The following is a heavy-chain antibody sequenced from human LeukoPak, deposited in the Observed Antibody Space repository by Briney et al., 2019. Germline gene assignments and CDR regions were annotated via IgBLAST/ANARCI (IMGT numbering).Heavy chain of an antibody. V-gene: IGHV4-34*01. Sequence: SETLSLTCAVYGGSFSGYYWSWIRQPPEKGLEWIGEINHSGSTNYNPSLKSRVTISVDTSKNQFSLKLSSVTAADTAVYYCAKQVAEGKGWIAAAIPRFDYWGQGTLVTVSS. J-gene: IGHJ4*02. D-gene: IGHD6-13*01. CDR2: INHSGST. CDR3: AKQVAEGKGWIAAAIPRFDY. CDR1: GGSFSGYY.